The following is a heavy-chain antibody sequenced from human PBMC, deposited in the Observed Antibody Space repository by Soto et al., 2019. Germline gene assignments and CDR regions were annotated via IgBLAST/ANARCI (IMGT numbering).Heavy chain of an antibody. CDR2: INHSGST. CDR1: GGSFSGYY. D-gene: IGHD5-18*01. Sequence: SETLSLTCAVYGGSFSGYYWSWIRQPPGKGLEWIGEINHSGSTNYNPSLKSRVTISVDTSKNQFSLKLSSVTAADTAVYYCARGLVRTSYGPRFDYWGQGTLVTVSS. J-gene: IGHJ4*02. V-gene: IGHV4-34*01. CDR3: ARGLVRTSYGPRFDY.